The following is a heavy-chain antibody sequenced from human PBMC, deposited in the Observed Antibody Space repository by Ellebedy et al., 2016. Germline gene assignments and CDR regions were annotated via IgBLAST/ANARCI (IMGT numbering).Heavy chain of an antibody. Sequence: SETLSLTXAVYGGSFSGYYWGWIRQPPGKGLEWIGSIYHSGSTYYKPSLKSRVTISVDTSKNQFSLKLSSVTAADTAVYYCARFAHPIVGAEFDYWGQGTLVTVSS. CDR2: IYHSGST. CDR3: ARFAHPIVGAEFDY. CDR1: GGSFSGYY. D-gene: IGHD1-26*01. V-gene: IGHV4-38-2*01. J-gene: IGHJ4*02.